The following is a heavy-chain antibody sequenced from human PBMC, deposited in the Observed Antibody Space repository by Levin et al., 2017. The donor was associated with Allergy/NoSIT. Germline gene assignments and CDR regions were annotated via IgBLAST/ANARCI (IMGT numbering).Heavy chain of an antibody. CDR1: GFTFSSYS. D-gene: IGHD6-13*01. Sequence: GESLKISCAASGFTFSSYSMNWVRQAPGKGLEWVSSISSSSSYIYYADSVKGRFTISRDNAKNSLYLQMNSLRAEDTAVYYCARLDSSSFDYWGQGTLVTVSS. V-gene: IGHV3-21*01. CDR3: ARLDSSSFDY. J-gene: IGHJ4*02. CDR2: ISSSSSYI.